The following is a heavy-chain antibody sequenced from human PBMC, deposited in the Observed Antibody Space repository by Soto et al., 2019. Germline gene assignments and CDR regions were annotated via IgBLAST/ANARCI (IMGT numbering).Heavy chain of an antibody. D-gene: IGHD5-18*01. Sequence: EVQLLESGGGLVQPGGSLRLSCAASGFTFSSYAMSWVRQAPGKGLEWVSAISGSGGSTYYADSVEGRFTISRDNSKNTLYLQMNSLRAEDTAVYYCAKDLRGYSYGYGFDYWGQGTLVTVSS. CDR1: GFTFSSYA. CDR2: ISGSGGST. J-gene: IGHJ4*02. V-gene: IGHV3-23*01. CDR3: AKDLRGYSYGYGFDY.